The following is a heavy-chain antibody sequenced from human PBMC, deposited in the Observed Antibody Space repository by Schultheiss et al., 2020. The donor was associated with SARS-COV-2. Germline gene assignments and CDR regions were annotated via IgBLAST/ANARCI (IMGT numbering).Heavy chain of an antibody. CDR2: INPSGGST. J-gene: IGHJ5*02. Sequence: ASVKVSCKASGYTFTSYYMHWVRQAPGQGLEWMGIINPSGGSTSYAQKFQGRVTITADESTSTAYMELSSLRSEDTAVYYCAREPSIAAAAYNWFDPWGQGTLVTVSS. CDR3: AREPSIAAAAYNWFDP. D-gene: IGHD6-13*01. CDR1: GYTFTSYY. V-gene: IGHV1-46*01.